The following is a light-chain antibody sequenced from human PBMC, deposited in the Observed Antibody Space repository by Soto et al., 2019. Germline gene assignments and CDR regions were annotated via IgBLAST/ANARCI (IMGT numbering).Light chain of an antibody. V-gene: IGKV1-5*03. Sequence: DIQMTQSPSTLSASVGDRVTITCRASQSVDTCFAWYQQKPGKAPPLLIDKASSLETGVPSRFSGSGSVTEFILTISSLQPDVFATYYCQQSYRYPWTFGQGTKVEIK. J-gene: IGKJ1*01. CDR1: QSVDTC. CDR2: KAS. CDR3: QQSYRYPWT.